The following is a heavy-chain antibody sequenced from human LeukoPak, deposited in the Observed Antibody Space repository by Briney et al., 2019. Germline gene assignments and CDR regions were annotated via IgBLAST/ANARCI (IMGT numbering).Heavy chain of an antibody. CDR2: ISDIGIGA. D-gene: IGHD3-10*02. CDR1: GFIFSNYV. J-gene: IGHJ3*02. Sequence: GGSLRLSCAASGFIFSNYVMGWVRQAPGKGLELVSSISDIGIGAYYADSVKGRFTIFRDNSKNILYLQMNSLRAEDTAIYYCAKRGGGTMFAFDIWGQGTMVTVSS. V-gene: IGHV3-23*01. CDR3: AKRGGGTMFAFDI.